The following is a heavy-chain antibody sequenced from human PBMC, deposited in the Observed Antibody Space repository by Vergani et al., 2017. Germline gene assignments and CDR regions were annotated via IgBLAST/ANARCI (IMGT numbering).Heavy chain of an antibody. V-gene: IGHV3-23*01. CDR1: GFTFSSYA. Sequence: EVQLLESGGGLVQPGGSLRLSCAASGFTFSSYAMSWVRQAPGKGLEWVSGISGSGGSTYYADSVKGRFTISRDNSKNTLYLQMNSLRAEGTAVYYCAKGTVSSFVDYYDNYMDVWSKATTVTVSS. D-gene: IGHD6-13*01. CDR3: AKGTVSSFVDYYDNYMDV. J-gene: IGHJ6*03. CDR2: ISGSGGST.